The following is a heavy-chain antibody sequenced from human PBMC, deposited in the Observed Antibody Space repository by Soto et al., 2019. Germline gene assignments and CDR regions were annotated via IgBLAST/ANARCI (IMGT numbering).Heavy chain of an antibody. D-gene: IGHD2-15*01. Sequence: ASVKVSCKASGGTFSSYAISWVRQAPGQGLEWMGGIIPIFGTANYAQKFQGRVTITADESTSTAYMELSSLRSEDTAVYYCARPNPDIVVVVAATLAFDIWGQGTMVTVSS. J-gene: IGHJ3*02. CDR2: IIPIFGTA. V-gene: IGHV1-69*13. CDR1: GGTFSSYA. CDR3: ARPNPDIVVVVAATLAFDI.